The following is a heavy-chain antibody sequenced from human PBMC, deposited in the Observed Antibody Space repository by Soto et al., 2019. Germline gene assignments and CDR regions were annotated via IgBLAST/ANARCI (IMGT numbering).Heavy chain of an antibody. CDR2: INHSGST. J-gene: IGHJ5*02. CDR3: ARGGIVVVPAARRFDP. CDR1: GGSFSGYY. Sequence: QVQLQQWGAGLLKPSETLSLTCAVYGGSFSGYYWSWIHQPPGKGLEWIGEINHSGSTNYNPSLKSRVTISVDTSKNQFSLKLSSVTAADTAVYYCARGGIVVVPAARRFDPWGQGTLVTVSS. V-gene: IGHV4-34*01. D-gene: IGHD2-2*01.